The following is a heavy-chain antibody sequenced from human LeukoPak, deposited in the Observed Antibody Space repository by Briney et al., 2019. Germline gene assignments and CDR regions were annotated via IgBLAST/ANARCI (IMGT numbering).Heavy chain of an antibody. CDR2: ISGSGGST. V-gene: IGHV3-23*01. J-gene: IGHJ4*02. D-gene: IGHD3-22*01. CDR3: AKDIRPMIVVVITGIDY. CDR1: GFTFISYG. Sequence: GGSLRLSCAASGFTFISYGMSWVRQAPGKGLEWVSAISGSGGSTYYADSVKGRFTISRDNSKNTLYLQMNSLRAEDTAVYYCAKDIRPMIVVVITGIDYWGQGTLVTVSS.